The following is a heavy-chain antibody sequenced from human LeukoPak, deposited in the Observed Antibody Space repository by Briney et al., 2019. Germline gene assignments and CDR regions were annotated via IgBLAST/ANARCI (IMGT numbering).Heavy chain of an antibody. D-gene: IGHD2-15*01. CDR2: INPNSGGT. Sequence: ASVKVSCKASGYTFTGSYIHWVRQAPGQGLEWMGWINPNSGGTSSAQKFQGRVTMTRDTSVSTAYMELSSPRSDDTALYYCARETGYCSGGRCYFIYWGQGTLVTVSS. CDR1: GYTFTGSY. V-gene: IGHV1-2*02. CDR3: ARETGYCSGGRCYFIY. J-gene: IGHJ4*02.